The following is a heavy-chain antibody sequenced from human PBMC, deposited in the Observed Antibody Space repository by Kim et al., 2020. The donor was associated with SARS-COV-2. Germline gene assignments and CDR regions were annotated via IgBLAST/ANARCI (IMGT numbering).Heavy chain of an antibody. J-gene: IGHJ6*02. Sequence: SETLSLTCAVYGGSFSGYYWSWIRQPPGKGLEWIGEINHSGSTNYNPSLKSRVTISVDTSKNQFSLKLSSVTAADTAVYYCARGGVWFGELLPRLAAIYYYYGMDVWGQGTTVTVSS. CDR2: INHSGST. CDR3: ARGGVWFGELLPRLAAIYYYYGMDV. D-gene: IGHD3-10*01. V-gene: IGHV4-34*01. CDR1: GGSFSGYY.